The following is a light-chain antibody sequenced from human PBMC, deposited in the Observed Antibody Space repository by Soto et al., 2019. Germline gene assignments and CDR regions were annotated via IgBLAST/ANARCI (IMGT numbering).Light chain of an antibody. Sequence: QSVLTQPPSVSGAPGQRVTISCTGSSSNIGAGYEVKWYQQLPGTAPKLLIYGNSNRPSGVPDRFSGSKSGTSASLAITGLQAEDEADYDCQSYDSSLSGWVFGGGTKLTVL. CDR1: SSNIGAGYE. CDR3: QSYDSSLSGWV. V-gene: IGLV1-40*01. CDR2: GNS. J-gene: IGLJ3*02.